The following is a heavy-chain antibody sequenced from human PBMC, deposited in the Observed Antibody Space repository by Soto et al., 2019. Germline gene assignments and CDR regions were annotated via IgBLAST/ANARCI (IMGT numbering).Heavy chain of an antibody. CDR2: INPNSGGT. J-gene: IGHJ4*02. CDR3: ARDWAWSSGWSPGGY. CDR1: GYTFTGYY. V-gene: IGHV1-2*02. D-gene: IGHD6-19*01. Sequence: QVQLVQSGAEVKKPGASVKVSCKASGYTFTGYYMHWVRQAPGQGLEWMGWINPNSGGTNYAQKFQGRVTMTRDTSISTAYMELSRLRSDAKAVYYCARDWAWSSGWSPGGYWGQGTLVTVSS.